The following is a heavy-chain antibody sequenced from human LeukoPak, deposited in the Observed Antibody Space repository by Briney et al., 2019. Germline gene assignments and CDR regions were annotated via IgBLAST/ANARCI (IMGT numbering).Heavy chain of an antibody. CDR1: GGSFSGYY. D-gene: IGHD4-23*01. V-gene: IGHV4-34*01. J-gene: IGHJ4*02. CDR2: INHSGST. CDR3: ARHGDYGGFRARPFDY. Sequence: SETLSLTCAVYGGSFSGYYWSWIRQPPGKGLEWIGEINHSGSTNYNPSLKSRVTISVDTSKNQFSLKLSSVTAADTAVYYCARHGDYGGFRARPFDYWGQGTLVTVSS.